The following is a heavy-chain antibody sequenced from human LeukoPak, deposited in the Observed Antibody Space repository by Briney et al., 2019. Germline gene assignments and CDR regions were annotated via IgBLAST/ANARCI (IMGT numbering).Heavy chain of an antibody. CDR1: GFTFSSYS. V-gene: IGHV3-21*01. CDR3: ARDHRRQQLVMGHYYFDY. D-gene: IGHD6-13*01. J-gene: IGHJ4*02. CDR2: ISGSNSYI. Sequence: GGSLRLSCAASGFTFSSYSMNWVRQAPGKGLEWVSSISGSNSYIYYADSMKGRFTISRDNAKNSLYLQMNSLRAEDTAVYYCARDHRRQQLVMGHYYFDYWGQGTLVTVSS.